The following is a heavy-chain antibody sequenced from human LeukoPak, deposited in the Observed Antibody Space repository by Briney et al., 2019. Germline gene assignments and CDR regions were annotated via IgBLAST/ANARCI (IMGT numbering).Heavy chain of an antibody. D-gene: IGHD1-14*01. Sequence: GWSLRLSCAASGFTFSSSGMHWVRQAPGKGLEWVAFIRYDGSNKYYADSVKGRFTISRDNSKNTLYLQMNSLRAEDTAVYYCAKDTTPPKAGLDPWGQGTLVSVSS. CDR3: AKDTTPPKAGLDP. J-gene: IGHJ5*02. V-gene: IGHV3-30*02. CDR2: IRYDGSNK. CDR1: GFTFSSSG.